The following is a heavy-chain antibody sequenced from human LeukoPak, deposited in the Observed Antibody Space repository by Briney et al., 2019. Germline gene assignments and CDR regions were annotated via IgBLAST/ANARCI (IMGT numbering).Heavy chain of an antibody. Sequence: PSETLSLTCTVSGGSISSSSYYWGWIRQPPGKGLEWIGSIYYSGSTYYNPSLKSRVTISVDTSKNQFSRKLSSVTAADTAVYYCARQQRGLFDYWGQGTLVTVSS. CDR3: ARQQRGLFDY. D-gene: IGHD6-25*01. V-gene: IGHV4-39*01. J-gene: IGHJ4*02. CDR1: GGSISSSSYY. CDR2: IYYSGST.